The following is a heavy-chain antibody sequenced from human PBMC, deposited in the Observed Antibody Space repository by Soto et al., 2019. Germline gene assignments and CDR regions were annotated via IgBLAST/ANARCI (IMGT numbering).Heavy chain of an antibody. CDR3: AREGYGDLLIYY. D-gene: IGHD4-17*01. CDR2: IWYDGSNK. CDR1: GFTFSGDG. Sequence: GGSLRLSCAASGFTFSGDGMHWVRQAPGKGLEWVAVIWYDGSNKYYADSVKGRFTISRDNSKNTLYLQMNGLRAEDTAVYYCAREGYGDLLIYYWGQGTLVTVSS. V-gene: IGHV3-33*01. J-gene: IGHJ4*02.